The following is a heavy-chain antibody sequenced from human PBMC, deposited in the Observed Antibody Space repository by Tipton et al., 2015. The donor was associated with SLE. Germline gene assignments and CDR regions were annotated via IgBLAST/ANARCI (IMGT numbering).Heavy chain of an antibody. Sequence: SLRLSCAASGFTFSRYWMHWVRQAPGKGLEWVAVIWYDGSNKYYADSVKGRFTISRDNSKNTLYLQMNSLRTEDTAVYYCAKQISPHYGMDVWGQGTTVTVSS. V-gene: IGHV3-30*18. CDR3: AKQISPHYGMDV. CDR2: IWYDGSNK. J-gene: IGHJ6*02. CDR1: GFTFSRYW.